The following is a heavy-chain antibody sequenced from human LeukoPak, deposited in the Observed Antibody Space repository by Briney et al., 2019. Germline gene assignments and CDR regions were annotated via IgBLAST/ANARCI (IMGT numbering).Heavy chain of an antibody. CDR2: ISYDGSNK. Sequence: GRALRLSRAASGFTFSSYARHGVRQAPGKGLEWVAVISYDGSNKYYADSVKGRFTISRDNSKNTLYLQMNSLRAEETAVYYCARADSSGYGYFDYWGQGTLVTVSS. D-gene: IGHD3-22*01. CDR1: GFTFSSYA. J-gene: IGHJ4*02. CDR3: ARADSSGYGYFDY. V-gene: IGHV3-30-3*01.